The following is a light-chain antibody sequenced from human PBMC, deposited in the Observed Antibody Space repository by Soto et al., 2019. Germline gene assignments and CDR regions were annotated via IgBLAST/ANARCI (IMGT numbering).Light chain of an antibody. V-gene: IGKV1-27*01. CDR1: QGIAPY. J-gene: IGKJ4*01. CDR2: STS. CDR3: QKYNSAPLT. Sequence: DDQMTQSPSSLSAFVGDRVTITCRASQGIAPYLAWFQQKPGKVPKLLIYSTSTLQSGVPSRFSGSGSGTHFTLTINSLQPEDFGTYYCQKYNSAPLTFGGGTKLEIK.